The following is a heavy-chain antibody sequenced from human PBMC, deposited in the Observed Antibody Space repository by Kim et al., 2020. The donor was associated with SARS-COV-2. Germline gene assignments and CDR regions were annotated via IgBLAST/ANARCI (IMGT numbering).Heavy chain of an antibody. CDR1: GYSISSGYY. CDR2: IYHSGST. D-gene: IGHD3-3*01. Sequence: SETLSLTCTVSGYSISSGYYWGWIRQPPGKGLEWIGSIYHSGSTYYNPSLKSRVTISVDTSKNQFSLKLSSVTAADTAVYYCARERFLEWLLHYYYYGMDVWGQGTTVTVSS. CDR3: ARERFLEWLLHYYYYGMDV. V-gene: IGHV4-38-2*02. J-gene: IGHJ6*02.